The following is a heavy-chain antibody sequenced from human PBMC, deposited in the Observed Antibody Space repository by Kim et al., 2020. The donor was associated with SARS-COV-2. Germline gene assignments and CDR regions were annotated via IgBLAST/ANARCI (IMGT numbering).Heavy chain of an antibody. CDR2: INPKTGDT. V-gene: IGHV1-2*02. J-gene: IGHJ3*01. Sequence: ASVKVSCKASGYTFTGNYMHWVRQAPGHGLEWMGWINPKTGDTNYAQRFQGRVTMTRDTSISTAYMELSSLKSDDTAVYYCASQTTPRLDALDLWGQGTM. CDR3: ASQTTPRLDALDL. CDR1: GYTFTGNY. D-gene: IGHD1-7*01.